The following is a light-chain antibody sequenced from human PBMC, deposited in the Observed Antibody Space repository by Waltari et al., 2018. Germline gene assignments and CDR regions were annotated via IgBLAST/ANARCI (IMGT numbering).Light chain of an antibody. CDR1: QAIAPNF. CDR2: GAS. CDR3: EQYDGSVLT. Sequence: IVLTQSPDTLSLSPGERATLSCRASQAIAPNFLVWYQQKPGQAPRLLIHGASRRATGVPDRFSGGGSGTDFAHTISRLEVEDFAVYYCEQYDGSVLTFGGGTKLEIK. J-gene: IGKJ4*01. V-gene: IGKV3-20*01.